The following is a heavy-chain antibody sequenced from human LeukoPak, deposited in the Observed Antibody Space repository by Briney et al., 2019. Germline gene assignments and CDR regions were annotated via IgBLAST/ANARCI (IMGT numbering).Heavy chain of an antibody. CDR1: GFTFSDYY. CDR2: ISSSGSTI. V-gene: IGHV3-11*01. J-gene: IGHJ4*02. Sequence: GGSLRLSCAAFGFTFSDYYMSWIRQAPGKGLEWVSYISSSGSTIYYADSVKGRFTISRDNAKNSLYLQMNSLRAEDTAVYYCARDSSNYDPNVLIPPFDYWGQGTLVTVSS. CDR3: ARDSSNYDPNVLIPPFDY. D-gene: IGHD4-11*01.